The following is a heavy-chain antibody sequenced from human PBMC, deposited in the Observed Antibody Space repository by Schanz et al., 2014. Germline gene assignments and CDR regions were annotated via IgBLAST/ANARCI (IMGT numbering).Heavy chain of an antibody. Sequence: VQLLQFGGGVVQPGRSLRLSCAASGFTFSTYAMSWVRQAPGKGLEWVSGISGSGGSTYYADSVKGRFTISRDNSKRTLYLEINDPRAEDTAVYYCAKDSCSSATCYGYGMDVWGQGSTVTVSS. CDR3: AKDSCSSATCYGYGMDV. CDR2: ISGSGGST. CDR1: GFTFSTYA. V-gene: IGHV3-23*01. D-gene: IGHD2-2*01. J-gene: IGHJ6*02.